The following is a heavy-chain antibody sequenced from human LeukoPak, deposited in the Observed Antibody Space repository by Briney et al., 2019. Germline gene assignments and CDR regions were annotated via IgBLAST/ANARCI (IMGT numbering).Heavy chain of an antibody. Sequence: GGSLRLSCAASGFTFSDYYMSWIRQAPGKGLEWVSYISGSGSIIYYADSVKGRFTISRDNAKNSLYLQMNSLRAEDTAVYYCARDQGTMYRFDHWGQGTLVTVSS. D-gene: IGHD3-10*02. J-gene: IGHJ4*02. CDR3: ARDQGTMYRFDH. V-gene: IGHV3-11*01. CDR2: ISGSGSII. CDR1: GFTFSDYY.